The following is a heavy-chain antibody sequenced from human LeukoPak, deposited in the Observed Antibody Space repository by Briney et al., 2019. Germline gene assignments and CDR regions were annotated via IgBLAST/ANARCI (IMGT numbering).Heavy chain of an antibody. Sequence: GGSLRLSCAASGFTVSDNYVGWVRQAPEKGLEWVSLIYSGNTTHYTDSVKGRFTISRDNSKNTLYLQMNSLRAEDTAVYYCARGGPSGYYAFDIWGQGTMVTVS. CDR3: ARGGPSGYYAFDI. V-gene: IGHV3-53*01. CDR1: GFTVSDNY. CDR2: IYSGNTT. D-gene: IGHD3-22*01. J-gene: IGHJ3*02.